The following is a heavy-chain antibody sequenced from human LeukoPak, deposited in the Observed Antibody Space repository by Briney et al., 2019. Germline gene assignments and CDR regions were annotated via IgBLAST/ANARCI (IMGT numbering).Heavy chain of an antibody. CDR1: GFTFSSYG. J-gene: IGHJ4*02. CDR3: AKDRTRGIGTLIDY. CDR2: IRYDGSNE. D-gene: IGHD1-1*01. Sequence: PGGSLRLSCAASGFTFSSYGMHWVRQAPGKGLEWVSFIRYDGSNEYYADSVRGRFTISRDNSKNTLYLQMNSLRAEDTAVYYCAKDRTRGIGTLIDYWGQGTLVTVSS. V-gene: IGHV3-30*02.